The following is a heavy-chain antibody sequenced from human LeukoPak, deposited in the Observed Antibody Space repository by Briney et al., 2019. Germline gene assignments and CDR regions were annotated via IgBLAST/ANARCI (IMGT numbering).Heavy chain of an antibody. CDR3: GGGNSSSWYYFDY. J-gene: IGHJ4*02. D-gene: IGHD6-13*01. CDR1: GYTFSSYD. CDR2: MNPNSGNT. V-gene: IGHV1-8*01. Sequence: ASVKVSCKASGYTFSSYDINWMRQATGQGLDWMGWMNPNSGNTGYAQKFQGRVTMTREMSTSTVYMELSSRRSEDTAVYYCGGGNSSSWYYFDYWGQGTLVTVSS.